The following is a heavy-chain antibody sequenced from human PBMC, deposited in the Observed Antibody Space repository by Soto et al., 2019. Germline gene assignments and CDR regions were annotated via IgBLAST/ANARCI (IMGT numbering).Heavy chain of an antibody. V-gene: IGHV1-69*13. J-gene: IGHJ6*02. CDR2: IVPIFGTA. CDR1: VSSNSGNV. Sequence: GSSGKLSSKDSVSSNSGNVIRWGMPAPGQEHEWMGGIVPIFGTANYAQKFQGRVTITADESTSTAYMELSSLRSEDTAVYYCAIGGRRCRHYSSTDFWGQGT. D-gene: IGHD4-4*01. CDR3: AIGGRRCRHYSSTDF.